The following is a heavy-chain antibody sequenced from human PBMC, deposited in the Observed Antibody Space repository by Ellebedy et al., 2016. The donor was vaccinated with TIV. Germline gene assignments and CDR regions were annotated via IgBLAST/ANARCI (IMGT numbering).Heavy chain of an antibody. CDR3: ARDSDYLAGYYYGMDV. D-gene: IGHD2/OR15-2a*01. J-gene: IGHJ6*02. Sequence: GESLKISCAASGFTFSNYSMNWVRQAPGKGLEWVSSISSSSSYIYYADSVKGRFTISRDNSKNTLYLQMNSLRAEDTAVYYCARDSDYLAGYYYGMDVWGQGTTVTVSS. V-gene: IGHV3-21*01. CDR1: GFTFSNYS. CDR2: ISSSSSYI.